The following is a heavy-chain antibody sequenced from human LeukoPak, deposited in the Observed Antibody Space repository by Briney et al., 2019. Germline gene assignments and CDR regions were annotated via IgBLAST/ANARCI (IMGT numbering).Heavy chain of an antibody. CDR1: GFTFDDYA. J-gene: IGHJ4*02. CDR3: VRDGDAYNFDF. CDR2: ISWNSGSI. Sequence: GGSLRLSCAASGFTFDDYAMHWVRQAPGKGLEWVSGISWNSGSIGYADSVKGRFTISRDNARNTLNLHMISLRAEDTAVYCCVRDGDAYNFDFWGQGVLVTVSS. V-gene: IGHV3-9*01. D-gene: IGHD5-24*01.